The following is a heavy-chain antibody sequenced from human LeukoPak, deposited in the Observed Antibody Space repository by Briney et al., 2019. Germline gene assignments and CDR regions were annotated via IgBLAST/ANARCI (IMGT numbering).Heavy chain of an antibody. J-gene: IGHJ3*02. Sequence: GGSLRLSCAASGFTFSSYGMHWVRQAPGKGLEWVAFIRYDGSNKYYADSVKGRFTISRDNSKNTLYLQMNSLRAEDTAVYYCASPATTTYCSGGSCYGDDAFDIWGQGTMVTVSS. CDR2: IRYDGSNK. V-gene: IGHV3-30*02. CDR3: ASPATTTYCSGGSCYGDDAFDI. CDR1: GFTFSSYG. D-gene: IGHD2-15*01.